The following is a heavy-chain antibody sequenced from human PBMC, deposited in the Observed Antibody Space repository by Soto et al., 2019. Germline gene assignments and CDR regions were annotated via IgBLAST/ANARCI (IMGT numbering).Heavy chain of an antibody. CDR3: VRDEVPPPGLGFDY. J-gene: IGHJ4*02. CDR2: INPYNENT. V-gene: IGHV1-18*01. Sequence: QIQLVQSGAEVTKPGASVKVSCKASDYSFSSSAISWVRQAPGQGLAWMGWINPYNENTNYAQKVQGRNSMTTDTSTSTAYMELRSLRFDDTATHYFVRDEVPPPGLGFDYWGQGTLVTVSS. CDR1: DYSFSSSA. D-gene: IGHD2-21*01.